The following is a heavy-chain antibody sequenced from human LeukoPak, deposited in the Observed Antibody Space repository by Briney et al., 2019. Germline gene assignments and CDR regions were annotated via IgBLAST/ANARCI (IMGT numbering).Heavy chain of an antibody. J-gene: IGHJ4*02. D-gene: IGHD1-26*01. CDR1: GYPFSSFS. V-gene: IGHV3-48*02. CDR2: ISSTSSNI. Sequence: SGGSLRLSCAASGYPFSSFSMNWVRQAPGKGLEWVSYISSTSSNIYCADSVQGRFTVSRDNVKNSLYLQMNSLRDDDTAVYYCARDLISGHYTFDYWGQGTLVTVSS. CDR3: ARDLISGHYTFDY.